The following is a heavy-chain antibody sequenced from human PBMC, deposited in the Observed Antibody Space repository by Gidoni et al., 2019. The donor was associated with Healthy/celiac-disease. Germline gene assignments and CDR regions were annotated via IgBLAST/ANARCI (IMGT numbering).Heavy chain of an antibody. CDR3: AKVYGDYDELGDFDY. Sequence: EVQLLESGGGLVQPGGSLRLSCAASGFTFSSYAMSWVRQAPGKGLEWVSAISGSGGSTYYADSVKGRFTISRDNSKNTLYLQMNSLRAEDTAVYYRAKVYGDYDELGDFDYWGQGTLVTVSS. D-gene: IGHD4-17*01. CDR1: GFTFSSYA. CDR2: ISGSGGST. J-gene: IGHJ4*02. V-gene: IGHV3-23*01.